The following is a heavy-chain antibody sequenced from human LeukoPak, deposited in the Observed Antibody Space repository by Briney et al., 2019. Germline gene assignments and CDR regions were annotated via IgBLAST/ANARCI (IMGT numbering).Heavy chain of an antibody. CDR3: ASHFLEWLSDYFFDY. J-gene: IGHJ4*02. Sequence: KPSETLSLTCTVSVSGGSISSSSYSWAWIRQPPGKGLEWIGTIYYSGSTYNNPSLKSRVAISLDTSKNQFSLKLSSVTAADTAVYYCASHFLEWLSDYFFDYWGQGTLVTVSS. V-gene: IGHV4-39*07. CDR2: IYYSGST. CDR1: GGSISSSSYS. D-gene: IGHD3-3*01.